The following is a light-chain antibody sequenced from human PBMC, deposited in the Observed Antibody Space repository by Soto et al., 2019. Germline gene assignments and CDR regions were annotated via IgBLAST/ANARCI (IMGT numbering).Light chain of an antibody. CDR2: DAS. J-gene: IGKJ1*01. V-gene: IGKV1-33*01. Sequence: DIQMTQSPSSLSASVGDRVTVTCQASQDISNYLNWYQHKAGKAPKLLISDASNLLTGVPSRFSGSGAGTDFTFTISSLQPEDIATYYCQQDHDLFPWTFGQGTKVEI. CDR3: QQDHDLFPWT. CDR1: QDISNY.